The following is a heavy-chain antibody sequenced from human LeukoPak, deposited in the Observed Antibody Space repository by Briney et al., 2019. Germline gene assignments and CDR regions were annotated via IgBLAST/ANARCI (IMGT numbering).Heavy chain of an antibody. Sequence: PGGSLRLSCKASGFTVSNNYMNWVRQAPGKGLEWVALIYSGGSTQYADSVKGRFTISRDNSRNTLYLQMSSVRVEDTAVYYCARDPLGIAASVSGGWGQGILVTVSS. V-gene: IGHV3-53*01. J-gene: IGHJ4*02. CDR3: ARDPLGIAASVSGG. CDR2: IYSGGST. CDR1: GFTVSNNY. D-gene: IGHD6-13*01.